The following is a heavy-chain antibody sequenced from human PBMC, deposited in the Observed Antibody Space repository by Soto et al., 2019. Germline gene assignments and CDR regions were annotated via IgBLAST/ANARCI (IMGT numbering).Heavy chain of an antibody. CDR2: IIPIFGTA. J-gene: IGHJ4*02. Sequence: GASVKVSCKASGGTFSSYAISGVRQAPGQGLEWMGGIIPIFGTANYAQKFQGRVTITADESTSTAYMELSSLRSDDTAVYYCSSEPGKYYYGSGSYYSFDYWGQGTLVTVSS. CDR3: SSEPGKYYYGSGSYYSFDY. V-gene: IGHV1-69*13. D-gene: IGHD3-10*01. CDR1: GGTFSSYA.